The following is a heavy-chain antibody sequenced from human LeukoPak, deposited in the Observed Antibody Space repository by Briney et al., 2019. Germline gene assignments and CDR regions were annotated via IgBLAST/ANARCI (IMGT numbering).Heavy chain of an antibody. V-gene: IGHV4-4*07. D-gene: IGHD2-15*01. CDR1: GGSISSYY. CDR3: ARARRPNCSGGSCYRDYYYYGMDV. J-gene: IGHJ6*02. Sequence: SETLSLTCTVSGGSISSYYWSWIRQPAGKGLEWIGRIYTSGSTNYNPSLKSRVTMSVDTSKNQFSLKLSSVTAADTAVYYCARARRPNCSGGSCYRDYYYYGMDVWGQGTTVTVSS. CDR2: IYTSGST.